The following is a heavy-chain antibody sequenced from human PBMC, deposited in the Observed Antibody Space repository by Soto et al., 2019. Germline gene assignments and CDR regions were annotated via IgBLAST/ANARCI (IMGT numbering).Heavy chain of an antibody. J-gene: IGHJ4*02. Sequence: QVQLVQSGAEVKKPGASVKLSCKASGYSFTSYYIDWVRQAPGQGLEWIGMINPSGGSTESAQKFQGRVTMTRDTSTSTVSLELSGLRFEDTAVCFCAREAAVGPIDNWGQGTLVTVSS. CDR2: INPSGGST. D-gene: IGHD6-13*01. CDR3: AREAAVGPIDN. V-gene: IGHV1-46*01. CDR1: GYSFTSYY.